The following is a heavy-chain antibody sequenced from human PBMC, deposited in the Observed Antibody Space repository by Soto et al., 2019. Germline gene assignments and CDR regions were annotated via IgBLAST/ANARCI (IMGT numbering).Heavy chain of an antibody. CDR2: INHSGST. Sequence: SETLSLTCAVSGGSISSGGYSWSWIRQPPGKGLEWIGEINHSGSTNYNPSLKSRVTISVDTSKNQFSLKLSSVTAADTAVYYCARGCRYYGSGSYYCYYGTDVWGQGTTVTVSS. J-gene: IGHJ6*02. CDR3: ARGCRYYGSGSYYCYYGTDV. D-gene: IGHD3-10*01. CDR1: GGSISSGGYS. V-gene: IGHV4-30-2*01.